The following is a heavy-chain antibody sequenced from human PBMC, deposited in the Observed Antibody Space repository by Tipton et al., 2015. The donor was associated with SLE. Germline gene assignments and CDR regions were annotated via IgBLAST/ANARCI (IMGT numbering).Heavy chain of an antibody. V-gene: IGHV4-39*07. CDR1: GGSISSSSYY. CDR3: ASGWIQLWLDY. CDR2: IDYSGSP. J-gene: IGHJ4*02. D-gene: IGHD5-18*01. Sequence: TLSLTCTVSGGSISSSSYYWGWIRQPPGKGLEWIGSIDYSGSPYYNPSLKSRVTISVDTSKNQFSLKLSSVTAADTAVYYCASGWIQLWLDYWGQGTLVTVSS.